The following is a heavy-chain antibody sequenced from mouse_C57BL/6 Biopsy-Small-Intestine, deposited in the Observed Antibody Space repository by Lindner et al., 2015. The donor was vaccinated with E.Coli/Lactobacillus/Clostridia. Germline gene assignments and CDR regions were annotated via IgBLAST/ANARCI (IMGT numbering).Heavy chain of an antibody. CDR1: GYTFTNYG. CDR2: ISTYNDDF. J-gene: IGHJ4*01. V-gene: IGHV1S45*01. Sequence: SVKVSCKTSGYTFTNYGITWMRQAPGEGLEWMGWISTYNDDFNYVQKFQGRVTMTTDTSTTTSYMELRNLRSDDTAMYYCARDREFPDYWGQGTLVTVSS. CDR3: ARDREFPDY. D-gene: IGHD3-1*01.